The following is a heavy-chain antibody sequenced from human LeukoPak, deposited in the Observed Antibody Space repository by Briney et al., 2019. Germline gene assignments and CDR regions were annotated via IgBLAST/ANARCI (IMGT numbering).Heavy chain of an antibody. J-gene: IGHJ4*02. CDR3: ARHWAGRVVIPKNFDY. V-gene: IGHV4-39*01. Sequence: ASETLALTCTFSGGSISSSSYYWGWIRQPPGKGLEWIGSIYYSGSTYYNPSLKSRVPISVDTSKNQFSLQLSSVTAADTAVYYCARHWAGRVVIPKNFDYWGQGTLVTVSS. CDR1: GGSISSSSYY. CDR2: IYYSGST. D-gene: IGHD3-3*01.